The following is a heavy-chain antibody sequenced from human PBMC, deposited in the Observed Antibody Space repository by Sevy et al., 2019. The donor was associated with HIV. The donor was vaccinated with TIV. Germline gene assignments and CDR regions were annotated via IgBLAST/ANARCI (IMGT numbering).Heavy chain of an antibody. CDR3: AKDRYYGMDV. CDR2: ISWNSGNI. J-gene: IGHJ6*02. CDR1: GFTFDDYA. V-gene: IGHV3-9*01. Sequence: GGSLRLSCVASGFTFDDYAMHWVRQAPGKGLEWVSGISWNSGNINYAESVKGRFTISRDNSKNTLYLQMNSLRAEDTAVYYCAKDRYYGMDVWGQGTTVTVSS.